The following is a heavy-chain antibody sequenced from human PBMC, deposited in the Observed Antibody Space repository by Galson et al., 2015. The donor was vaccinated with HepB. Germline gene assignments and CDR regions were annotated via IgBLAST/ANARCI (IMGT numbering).Heavy chain of an antibody. CDR2: IYYSGST. CDR1: GGSRSSYY. V-gene: IGHV4-59*01. CDR3: ARADTVTTGGAFDY. Sequence: ETLSLTCTVSGGSRSSYYWSWIRQPPGKGLEWIGYIYYSGSTNYNPSLKSRVTISVDTSKNQFSPKLSSVTAADTAVYYCARADTVTTGGAFDYWGQGTLVTVSS. D-gene: IGHD4-17*01. J-gene: IGHJ4*02.